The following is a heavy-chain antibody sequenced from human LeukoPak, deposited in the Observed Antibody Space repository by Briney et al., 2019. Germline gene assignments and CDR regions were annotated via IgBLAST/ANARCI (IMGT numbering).Heavy chain of an antibody. CDR1: GFTFSSYA. V-gene: IGHV3-23*01. CDR2: SGSGGST. J-gene: IGHJ3*02. CDR3: ARAYVWGSYRPPWGAFDI. Sequence: PGGSLRLSCAASGFTFSSYAMSRVRQAPGKGLEWVSASGSGGSTYYADSVKGRFTISRDNSKNTLYLQMNSLRAEDTAVYYCARAYVWGSYRPPWGAFDIWGQGTMVTVSS. D-gene: IGHD3-16*02.